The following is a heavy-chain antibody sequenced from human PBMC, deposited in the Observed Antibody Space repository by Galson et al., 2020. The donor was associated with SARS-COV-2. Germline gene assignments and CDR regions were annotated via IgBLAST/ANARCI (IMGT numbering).Heavy chain of an antibody. J-gene: IGHJ4*02. Sequence: GGSLRLSCAASGFAFSTYAMHWVRQAPGKGLEWVAVISSDGTNKSYADSVQGRFTISRDNSKNTLFLQMNSLRREDTAVYYCATHPPLYYGANTPGDYWGQGTLVTVSS. D-gene: IGHD4-17*01. V-gene: IGHV3-30*04. CDR3: ATHPPLYYGANTPGDY. CDR2: ISSDGTNK. CDR1: GFAFSTYA.